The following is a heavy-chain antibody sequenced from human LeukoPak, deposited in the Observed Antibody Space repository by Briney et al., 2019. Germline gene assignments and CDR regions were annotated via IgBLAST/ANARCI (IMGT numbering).Heavy chain of an antibody. CDR2: IYTSGST. CDR3: ARNGRYSNLPSAAYYYYYMDV. V-gene: IGHV4-4*07. CDR1: GGSISSDY. Sequence: SETLSLTCTVSGGSISSDYWGWIRQPAGKGLEWIGRIYTSGSTNYNPSLKSRVTISVDKSKNQFPLKLSSVTAADTAVYYCARNGRYSNLPSAAYYYYYMDVWGKGTTVTVSS. D-gene: IGHD4-11*01. J-gene: IGHJ6*03.